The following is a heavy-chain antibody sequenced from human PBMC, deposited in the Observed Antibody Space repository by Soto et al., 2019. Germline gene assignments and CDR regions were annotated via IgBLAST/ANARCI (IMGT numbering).Heavy chain of an antibody. V-gene: IGHV4-34*01. D-gene: IGHD6-13*01. CDR2: INHSGST. Sequence: SETLSLTCAVYGGSFSGYYWSWIRQPPGKGLEWIGEINHSGSTNYNPSLKSRVTISVDTSKNQFSLKLSSVTAADTAVYYCARVYSSSWYYFDYWGQGTLVTVSS. CDR3: ARVYSSSWYYFDY. J-gene: IGHJ4*02. CDR1: GGSFSGYY.